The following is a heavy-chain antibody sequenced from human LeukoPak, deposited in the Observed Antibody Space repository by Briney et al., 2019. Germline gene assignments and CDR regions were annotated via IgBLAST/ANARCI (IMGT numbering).Heavy chain of an antibody. CDR2: IYSGGTS. CDR1: GFPVSSNY. CDR3: ARWGGVTNFDY. J-gene: IGHJ4*02. Sequence: PGGSLRLSCAASGFPVSSNYMSWVRQAPGKGLEWVSIIYSGGTSYYADSVKGRFTISRDNSKNTLYLQVNSLRAEDTAVYYCARWGGVTNFDYWGQGTLVTVSS. D-gene: IGHD2-21*02. V-gene: IGHV3-53*01.